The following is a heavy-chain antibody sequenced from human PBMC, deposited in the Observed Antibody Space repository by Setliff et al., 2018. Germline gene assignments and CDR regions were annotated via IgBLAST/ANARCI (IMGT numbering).Heavy chain of an antibody. V-gene: IGHV4-34*01. CDR1: GGSFSTYF. CDR3: RLAHCNTTSCEEALDF. J-gene: IGHJ4*02. CDR2: ISHSGSA. Sequence: ETLSLTCAVYGGSFSTYFWSWIRQPPGKGLEWIGEISHSGSANYNPSLKSXXXXSVXXXXXXXXXXXXXXXXADTAXYYFRLAHCNTTSCEEALDFWSQGTLVTVSS. D-gene: IGHD2-2*01.